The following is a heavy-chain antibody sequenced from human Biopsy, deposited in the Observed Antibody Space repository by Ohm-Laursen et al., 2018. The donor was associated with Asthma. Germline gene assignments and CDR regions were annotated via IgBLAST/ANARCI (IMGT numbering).Heavy chain of an antibody. J-gene: IGHJ6*02. D-gene: IGHD3-3*01. CDR2: ISYGGKT. V-gene: IGHV4-39*01. CDR3: ARRITIFGVVQKDHGMDA. CDR1: GGSMTPTSHY. Sequence: TLSLTCTVSGGSMTPTSHYWDWIRQAPGKGLEWIGYISYGGKTSYNPSLKNRVTISRDTSKNQFSLRLTSVIAADTAVYFCARRITIFGVVQKDHGMDAWGQGTTVSVSS.